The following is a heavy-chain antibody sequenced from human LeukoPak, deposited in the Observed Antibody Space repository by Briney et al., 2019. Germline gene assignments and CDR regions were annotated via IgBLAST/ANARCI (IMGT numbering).Heavy chain of an antibody. D-gene: IGHD2-2*01. CDR1: GYTFTSYG. CDR3: AREEDSYPAAMFTSDY. J-gene: IGHJ4*02. CDR2: ISAYNGNT. V-gene: IGHV1-18*01. Sequence: ASVKVSCKASGYTFTSYGISWVRRAPGQGLEWMGWISAYNGNTNYAQKLQGRVTMTTDTSTSTAYMELRSLRSDDTAVYYCAREEDSYPAAMFTSDYWGQGTLVTVSS.